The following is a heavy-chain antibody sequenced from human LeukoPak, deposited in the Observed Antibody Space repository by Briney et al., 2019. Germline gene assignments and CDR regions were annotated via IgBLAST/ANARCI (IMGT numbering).Heavy chain of an antibody. Sequence: GGSLRLSCAASGFNFNDAAMTWVRQAPGKGLEWVSLIASSGRNTYYADSVKGRFTISRDDSKNTLYLQMNSLRAEDTAVYYCAKVQLGIGVDYWGQGTLVTVSS. V-gene: IGHV3-23*01. J-gene: IGHJ4*02. CDR2: IASSGRNT. CDR1: GFNFNDAA. CDR3: AKVQLGIGVDY. D-gene: IGHD7-27*01.